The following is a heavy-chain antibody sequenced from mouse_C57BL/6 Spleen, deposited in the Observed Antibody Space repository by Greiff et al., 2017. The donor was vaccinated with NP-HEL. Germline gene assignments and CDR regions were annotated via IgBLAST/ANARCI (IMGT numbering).Heavy chain of an antibody. CDR3: ARAGAGVFDY. CDR2: IYPGSGST. V-gene: IGHV1-55*01. D-gene: IGHD3-3*01. J-gene: IGHJ2*01. Sequence: QVQLQPGAELVKPGASVKMSCKASGYTFTSYWITWVKQRPGQGLEWIGDIYPGSGSTNYNEKFKSKATLTVDTSSSTAYMQLSSLTSEDSAVYYCARAGAGVFDYWGQGTTLTVSS. CDR1: GYTFTSYW.